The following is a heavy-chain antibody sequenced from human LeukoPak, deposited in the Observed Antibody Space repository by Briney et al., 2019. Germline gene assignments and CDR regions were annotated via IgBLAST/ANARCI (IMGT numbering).Heavy chain of an antibody. CDR1: GFTFTSSA. D-gene: IGHD3-9*01. Sequence: SVKVSCKASGFTFTSSAMQWVRQARGQRLEWIGWIVVGSGNTNYAQKFQERVTITRDMSTSTAYMELSSLRPEDTPVYYCAAATNYDILTGYFYSFDYWGQGTLVTVSS. V-gene: IGHV1-58*02. CDR3: AAATNYDILTGYFYSFDY. J-gene: IGHJ4*02. CDR2: IVVGSGNT.